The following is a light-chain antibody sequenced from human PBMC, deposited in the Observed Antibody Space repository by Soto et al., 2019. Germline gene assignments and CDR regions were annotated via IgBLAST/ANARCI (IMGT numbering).Light chain of an antibody. Sequence: QSALTQSRSVSGSPGQSVTISCTGTSSNVGGNNYVSWYQQHPGKAPKVIIHDVSKRPSGVPDRFSGFKSGNTASLTISGLQAEDEADSYCCSYTGSSWVFGGGTKLTVL. J-gene: IGLJ3*02. CDR1: SSNVGGNNY. V-gene: IGLV2-11*01. CDR3: CSYTGSSWV. CDR2: DVS.